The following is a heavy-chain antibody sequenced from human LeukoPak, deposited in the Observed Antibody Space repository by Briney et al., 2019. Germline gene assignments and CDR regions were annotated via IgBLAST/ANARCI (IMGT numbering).Heavy chain of an antibody. Sequence: GGSLRLSCAASGFTFSSYWMNWARQAPWKGLEWVASINHNGNVNYYVDSVKGRFTISRDNAKNSLYLQMSNLRAEDTAVYFCARGGGLDVWGQGATVTASS. J-gene: IGHJ6*02. CDR1: GFTFSSYW. CDR3: ARGGGLDV. CDR2: INHNGNVN. V-gene: IGHV3-7*03. D-gene: IGHD3-16*01.